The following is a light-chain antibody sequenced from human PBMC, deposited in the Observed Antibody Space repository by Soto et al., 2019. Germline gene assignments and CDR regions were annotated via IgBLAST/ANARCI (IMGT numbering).Light chain of an antibody. CDR1: TSDIGDYNY. J-gene: IGLJ1*01. CDR3: TSWGI. V-gene: IGLV2-14*01. CDR2: LVS. Sequence: QSVLTQPASVSGSPGQSITISCTGTTSDIGDYNYVSWYQHLPDKVPKLIISLVSNRPSGVSNRFSGSKSGNTASLTISGLHAEDEGDYYCTSWGIFGTGTKVTVL.